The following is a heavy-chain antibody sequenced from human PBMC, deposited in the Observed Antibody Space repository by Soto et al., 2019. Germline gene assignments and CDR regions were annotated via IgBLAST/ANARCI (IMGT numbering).Heavy chain of an antibody. J-gene: IGHJ4*02. CDR2: ISSNGSNI. D-gene: IGHD2-2*01. V-gene: IGHV3-11*01. Sequence: QVQLVESGGNLVKPGGSLRLSCSASGFTLRNYYMSWIRQAPGKGLEWVSYISSNGSNINYADSVKGRFTISRDNAKNSLYLQMNSLRAEDSAVYFCARDRSRLVPARYADYFDYWGQGTLVTVSA. CDR1: GFTLRNYY. CDR3: ARDRSRLVPARYADYFDY.